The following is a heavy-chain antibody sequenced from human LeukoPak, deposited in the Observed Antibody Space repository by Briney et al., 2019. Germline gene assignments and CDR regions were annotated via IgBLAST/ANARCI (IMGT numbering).Heavy chain of an antibody. CDR2: IYHIGST. CDR3: ARAPNWKHFDY. J-gene: IGHJ4*02. D-gene: IGHD1-1*01. CDR1: GYSISSGYY. V-gene: IGHV4-38-2*02. Sequence: PSETLSLTCTVSGYSISSGYYWGWIRPPPGKGLEWIGIIYHIGSTYYNPSLKSRVTISVDTSKNQFSLKLSSVTAADTAVYYCARAPNWKHFDYWGQGTLVTVSS.